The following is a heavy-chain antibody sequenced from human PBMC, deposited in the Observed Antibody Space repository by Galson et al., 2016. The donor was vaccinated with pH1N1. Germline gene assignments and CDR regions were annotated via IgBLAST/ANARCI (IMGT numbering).Heavy chain of an antibody. CDR3: ARPLFSSYGLAGNI. D-gene: IGHD3-16*01. Sequence: SVKVSCKASGDSLSHYAVSWVRQAPGQRLEWMGLIIPMFGTSNYARNFQGRVSMTADKSTSTVYMEVRSLTSDDTAVYYCARPLFSSYGLAGNIWGRGIPVAVSS. J-gene: IGHJ4*02. V-gene: IGHV1-69*06. CDR1: GDSLSHYA. CDR2: IIPMFGTS.